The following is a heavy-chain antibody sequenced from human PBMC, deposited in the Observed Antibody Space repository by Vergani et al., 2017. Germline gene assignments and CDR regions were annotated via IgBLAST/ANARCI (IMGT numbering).Heavy chain of an antibody. D-gene: IGHD3-22*01. CDR1: GFTFTDFY. Sequence: QVQLVESGGALVKPGGSLRLSCAASGFTFTDFYMSWIRQAPGKGLEWVAYLSTSGTVIYYVDSVKGRFTISRDNSKNTLSLQMNSLTAEDTAIYYCAGPQGTSAYYYGGFDYWGQGILVTVSS. CDR2: LSTSGTVI. V-gene: IGHV3-11*01. CDR3: AGPQGTSAYYYGGFDY. J-gene: IGHJ4*02.